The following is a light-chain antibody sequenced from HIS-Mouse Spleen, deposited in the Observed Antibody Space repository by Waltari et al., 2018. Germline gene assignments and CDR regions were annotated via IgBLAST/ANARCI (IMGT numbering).Light chain of an antibody. J-gene: IGLJ2*01. CDR2: EVS. CDR3: SSYTSSSTVV. Sequence: QPASVSGSPGQSITISCTGTSSDVGGYNYVSWYQQHPGKAPKLMIYEVSNRPSGVSNRFSGSKSGNTASLTISVLQAEDEADYYCSSYTSSSTVVFGGGTKLTVL. CDR1: SSDVGGYNY. V-gene: IGLV2-14*01.